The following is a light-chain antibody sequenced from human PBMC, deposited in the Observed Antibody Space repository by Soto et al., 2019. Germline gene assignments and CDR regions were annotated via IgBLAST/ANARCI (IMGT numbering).Light chain of an antibody. J-gene: IGKJ1*01. CDR1: RSLLKANGYTY. Sequence: DIVMTQSPLSLTVTPGEPASISCRSSRSLLKANGYTYFHWFLQKPGQSPQLLIYLGYNRAPVVPDRLSGTGSGTDFTLKISRVAAEDVGVYYCMQTLESRTFGQGTKVDIK. CDR2: LGY. V-gene: IGKV2-28*01. CDR3: MQTLESRT.